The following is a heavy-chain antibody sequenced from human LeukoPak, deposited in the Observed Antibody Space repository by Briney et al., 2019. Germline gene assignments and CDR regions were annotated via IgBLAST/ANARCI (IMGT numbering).Heavy chain of an antibody. CDR2: IRSKAGNYAT. J-gene: IGHJ4*02. D-gene: IGHD4-17*01. CDR1: GFTFSDSA. Sequence: PGGSLKLSCAASGFTFSDSAMHWVRQASGKGLELVGRIRSKAGNYATEYTASAKGRFTISRDDSKKTAYLQMNSLKTEDTAVYYCTGGTTVTTLDYWGQGTLVTVSS. CDR3: TGGTTVTTLDY. V-gene: IGHV3-73*01.